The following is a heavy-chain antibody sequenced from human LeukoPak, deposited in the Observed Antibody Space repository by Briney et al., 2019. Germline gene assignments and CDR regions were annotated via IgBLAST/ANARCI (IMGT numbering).Heavy chain of an antibody. D-gene: IGHD5-24*01. V-gene: IGHV3-11*01. CDR2: IDTGSTA. CDR3: ARDILGIDGYRYFDY. CDR1: GFTFSDYY. J-gene: IGHJ4*01. Sequence: PGGSLRLSCAASGFTFSDYYMTWIRQAPGKELEWVSYIDTGSTAYYADSVKGRFTISRDNAKNSLYLQMNSLRAEDTAVYYCARDILGIDGYRYFDYWGQGTLVTVSS.